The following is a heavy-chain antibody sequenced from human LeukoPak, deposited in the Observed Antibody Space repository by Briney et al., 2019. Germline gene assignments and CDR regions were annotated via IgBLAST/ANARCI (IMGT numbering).Heavy chain of an antibody. Sequence: SETLSLTCTVSGGSISSYYWTWIRQPPGKGLEWIGYIYYSGSTNYNPSLKSRVTISVGTSKNQFSLKLSSVTAADTAVYYCARGVYIAAAQYGYWGQGTLVTVSS. V-gene: IGHV4-59*01. J-gene: IGHJ4*02. CDR1: GGSISSYY. CDR3: ARGVYIAAAQYGY. D-gene: IGHD6-13*01. CDR2: IYYSGST.